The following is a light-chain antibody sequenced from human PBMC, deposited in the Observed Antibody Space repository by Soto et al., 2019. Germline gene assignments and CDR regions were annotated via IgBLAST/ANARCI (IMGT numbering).Light chain of an antibody. CDR2: EVS. J-gene: IGLJ3*02. CDR1: SSDVGGYNY. CDR3: SSYTSSFTWV. V-gene: IGLV2-14*01. Sequence: QSALTQPASVSGSPGQSITISCTGTSSDVGGYNYVSWYQQHPGKAPKFIIYEVSIRPSGVSNRFSGSKSGNMASLTISGLQAEDEADYYCSSYTSSFTWVFGGGPKLTVL.